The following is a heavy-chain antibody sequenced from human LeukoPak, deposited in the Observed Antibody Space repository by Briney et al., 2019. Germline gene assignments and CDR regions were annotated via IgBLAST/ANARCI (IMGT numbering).Heavy chain of an antibody. V-gene: IGHV1-8*01. CDR1: GYTFISYD. Sequence: GAPVKVSCKASGYTFISYDINWVRQATGQGLEWMGWMNPNSGNTGYGRQFQGRVTMTSNTSISTAYMELSSLRSEDTAVYYCAIFPDVDIVATISRGWGQGTLVTVSS. J-gene: IGHJ4*02. D-gene: IGHD5-12*01. CDR2: MNPNSGNT. CDR3: AIFPDVDIVATISRG.